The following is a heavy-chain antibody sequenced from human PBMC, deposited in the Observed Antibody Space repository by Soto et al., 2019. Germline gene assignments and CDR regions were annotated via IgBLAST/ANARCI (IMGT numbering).Heavy chain of an antibody. J-gene: IGHJ6*04. D-gene: IGHD1-7*01. CDR3: ATGLTDWNYRSFMDV. V-gene: IGHV4-34*01. Sequence: SQMLSVTSTVYGGYFSDYYWSWILQPTVKGLEWIGEINHSGSTNYNPSLKGRVTISVDTSKNQFSLKLSSVTAADTAVYYCATGLTDWNYRSFMDVWGKGTTVTVTS. CDR2: INHSGST. CDR1: GGYFSDYY.